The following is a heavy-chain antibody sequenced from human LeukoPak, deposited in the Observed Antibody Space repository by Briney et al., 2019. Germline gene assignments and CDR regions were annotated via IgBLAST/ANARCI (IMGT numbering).Heavy chain of an antibody. CDR3: ARRIQLWSYWHFDL. V-gene: IGHV4-4*08. J-gene: IGHJ2*01. CDR1: GGSFTTYS. Sequence: PSETLSLTCTVSGGSFTTYSWSWIRQPPGKGLDWIGDVHSNGNTNYNPSIKHRVTMSIDKSRDQFSLTLTSVTAADTAIFYCARRIQLWSYWHFDLWGRGTLVTVSS. CDR2: VHSNGNT. D-gene: IGHD5-18*01.